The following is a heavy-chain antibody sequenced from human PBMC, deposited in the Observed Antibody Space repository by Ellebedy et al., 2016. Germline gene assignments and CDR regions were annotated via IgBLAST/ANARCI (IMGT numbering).Heavy chain of an antibody. CDR1: GGSISSSSYY. D-gene: IGHD5-24*01. V-gene: IGHV4-39*07. CDR2: IYYSGST. CDR3: ARDGGDGYGEEFDY. Sequence: SETLSLTCTVSGGSISSSSYYWGWIRQPPGKGLEWIGSIYYSGSTNYNPSLKSRVTISVDTSKNQFSLKLSSVTAADTAVYYCARDGGDGYGEEFDYWGQGTLVTVSS. J-gene: IGHJ4*02.